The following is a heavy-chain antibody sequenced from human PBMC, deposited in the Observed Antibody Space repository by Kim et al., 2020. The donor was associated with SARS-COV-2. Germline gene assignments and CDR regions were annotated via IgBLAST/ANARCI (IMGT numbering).Heavy chain of an antibody. V-gene: IGHV3-30*02. CDR3: AKDLDAYCSGGSCYSLFDY. D-gene: IGHD2-15*01. J-gene: IGHJ4*02. Sequence: RFTISRDNSKNTLYLQMNSLRAEDTAVYYCAKDLDAYCSGGSCYSLFDYWGQGTLVTVSS.